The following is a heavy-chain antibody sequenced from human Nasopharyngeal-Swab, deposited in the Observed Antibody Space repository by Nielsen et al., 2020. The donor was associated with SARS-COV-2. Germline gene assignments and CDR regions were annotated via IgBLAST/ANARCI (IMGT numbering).Heavy chain of an antibody. CDR1: GFTFGNYW. D-gene: IGHD1-20*01. CDR3: ARLPRNNWRLDS. J-gene: IGHJ4*02. Sequence: ESLKISCAASGFTFGNYWMSWVRQAPGKRPEWVANIKEDGSEKDYVDSVKGRFTISRDNIKNSLYLQMNSLRVEDTAVYFCARLPRNNWRLDSWGQGILVTVSS. CDR2: IKEDGSEK. V-gene: IGHV3-7*03.